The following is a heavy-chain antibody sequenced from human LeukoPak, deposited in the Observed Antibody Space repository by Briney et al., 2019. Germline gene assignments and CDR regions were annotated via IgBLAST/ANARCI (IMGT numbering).Heavy chain of an antibody. J-gene: IGHJ5*02. CDR1: GGSISSYY. V-gene: IGHV4-34*01. CDR2: INHSGST. D-gene: IGHD6-6*01. Sequence: PSETLSLTCTVSGGSISSYYWSWIRQPPGKGLEWIGEINHSGSTNYNPSLKSRVTISVDTSKNQFSLKLSSVTAADTAVYYCVGGSSDNWFAPWGQGTLVTVSS. CDR3: VGGSSDNWFAP.